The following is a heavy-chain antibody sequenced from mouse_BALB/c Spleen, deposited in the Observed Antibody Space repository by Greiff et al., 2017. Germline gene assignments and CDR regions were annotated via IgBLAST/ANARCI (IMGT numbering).Heavy chain of an antibody. CDR3: ARGSSYVLAY. CDR2: IDPENGNT. CDR1: GFNIKDYY. J-gene: IGHJ3*01. D-gene: IGHD1-1*01. Sequence: VQLQQSGAELVRPGALVKLSCTASGFNIKDYYMHWVKQRPEQGLEWIGWIDPENGNTIYDPKFQGKASITADTSSNTAYLQLSSLTSEDTAVYYCARGSSYVLAYWGQGTLVTVSA. V-gene: IGHV14-1*02.